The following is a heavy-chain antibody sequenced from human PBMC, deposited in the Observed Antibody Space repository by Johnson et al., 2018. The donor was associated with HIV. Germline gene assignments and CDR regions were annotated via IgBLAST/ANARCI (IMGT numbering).Heavy chain of an antibody. Sequence: QVQLVESGGGVVQPGESLRLSCAASGFNFSHYGMHWVRQAPGKGLEWVSVIYSGGSTYYADSVKGRFTISRDNSKNTLYLQMNSLRAEDTALYYCARDQGSARAATNRAFDI. CDR2: IYSGGST. D-gene: IGHD5-12*01. CDR1: GFNFSHYG. V-gene: IGHV3-NL1*01. CDR3: ARDQGSARAATNRAFDI. J-gene: IGHJ3*02.